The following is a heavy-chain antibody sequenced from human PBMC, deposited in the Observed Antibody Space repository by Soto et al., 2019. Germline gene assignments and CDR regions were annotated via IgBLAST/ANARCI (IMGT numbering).Heavy chain of an antibody. Sequence: SLRLSCAASGFTFDDYAMHWVRQAPGKGLEWVSGISWNSGSIGYADSVKGRFTISRDNAKNSLYLQMNSLRAEDTALYYCAKLAPELSTSPRYFDSWGQGALVTVSS. D-gene: IGHD1-7*01. CDR2: ISWNSGSI. V-gene: IGHV3-9*01. J-gene: IGHJ4*03. CDR1: GFTFDDYA. CDR3: AKLAPELSTSPRYFDS.